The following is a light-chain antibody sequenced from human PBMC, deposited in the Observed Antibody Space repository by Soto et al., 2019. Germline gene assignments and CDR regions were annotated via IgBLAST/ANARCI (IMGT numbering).Light chain of an antibody. CDR3: QQYNNWPWT. CDR2: EVS. J-gene: IGKJ1*01. Sequence: DVVMTQTPLSLSVAPGRPASISCKSSQSLLHITGETFLFWYLQKPGQSPQLLIYEVSNRFSGIPARFSGSGSGTEFTLTISSLQSEDFAVYYCQQYNNWPWTFGQGTKVDIK. V-gene: IGKV2D-29*02. CDR1: QSLLHITGETF.